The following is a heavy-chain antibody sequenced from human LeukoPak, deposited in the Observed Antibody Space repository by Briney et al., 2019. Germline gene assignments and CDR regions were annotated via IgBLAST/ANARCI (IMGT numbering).Heavy chain of an antibody. V-gene: IGHV1-18*01. CDR3: ARDQGHDYGFYYYYYYMDV. J-gene: IGHJ6*03. Sequence: ASVKVSCKASGYTFTSYGISWVRQAPGQGLEWMGWISAYNGNTNYAQKLQGRVTMTTDTSTSTAYMELRSLRSDDTAVYYCARDQGHDYGFYYYYYYMDVWGKGTTVTVSS. CDR1: GYTFTSYG. D-gene: IGHD4-17*01. CDR2: ISAYNGNT.